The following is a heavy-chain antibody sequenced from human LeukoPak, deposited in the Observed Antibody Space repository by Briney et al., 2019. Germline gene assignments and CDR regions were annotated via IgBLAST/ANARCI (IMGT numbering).Heavy chain of an antibody. D-gene: IGHD3-3*01. CDR2: LDPNDGET. V-gene: IGHV1-24*01. CDR3: AASFLRFSPDFDY. J-gene: IGHJ4*02. CDR1: GFTFSSYA. Sequence: GGSLRLSCAASGFTFSSYAMHWVRQAPGKGLEWVGGLDPNDGETIYAQKFQGRVIMTEDTSTDTAYMELSSLRSEDTAVFYCAASFLRFSPDFDYWGQGTLVTVSS.